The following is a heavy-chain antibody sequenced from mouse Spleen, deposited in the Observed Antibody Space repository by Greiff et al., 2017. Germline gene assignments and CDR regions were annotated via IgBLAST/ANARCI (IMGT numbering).Heavy chain of an antibody. Sequence: VQLQQPGAELVRPGTSVKLSCKASGYTFTSYWTHWVKQRPGQGLEWIGVIDPSDSYTNYNQKFKGKATLTVDTSSSTAYMQLSSLTSEDSAVYYCARWGFPYYFDYWGQGTTLTVSS. CDR3: ARWGFPYYFDY. V-gene: IGHV1-59*01. CDR1: GYTFTSYW. J-gene: IGHJ2*01. CDR2: IDPSDSYT.